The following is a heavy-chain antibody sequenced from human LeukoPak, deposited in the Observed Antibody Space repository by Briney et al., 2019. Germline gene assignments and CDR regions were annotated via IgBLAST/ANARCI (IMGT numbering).Heavy chain of an antibody. J-gene: IGHJ3*02. V-gene: IGHV4-39*01. CDR3: PRRVGNYGDSAFDI. CDR1: GGSMGSSGYY. Sequence: PSETLSLTCAVSGGSMGSSGYYWGWSRQPPGKGLEWIGSIYYTGSTHYTPSLKSRVTISVHTSKKQFSLKLTSVTAADTAVYYCPRRVGNYGDSAFDIWSQGTMVTVSS. CDR2: IYYTGST. D-gene: IGHD4-17*01.